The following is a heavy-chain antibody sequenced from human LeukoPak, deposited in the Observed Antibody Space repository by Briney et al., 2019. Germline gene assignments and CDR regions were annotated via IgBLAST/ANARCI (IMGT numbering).Heavy chain of an antibody. V-gene: IGHV4-4*07. Sequence: SETRSLTCTVSGGSISNYFWSWIRQPAGKGLEGIGRIHENGDSNHKPSLKSRLTMSLDTSRNQVSLKLTSVTAADTAVYCCARAPSGCGGTCASDHWGPGTLVIVSS. D-gene: IGHD2-15*01. CDR3: ARAPSGCGGTCASDH. CDR2: IHENGDS. CDR1: GGSISNYF. J-gene: IGHJ4*02.